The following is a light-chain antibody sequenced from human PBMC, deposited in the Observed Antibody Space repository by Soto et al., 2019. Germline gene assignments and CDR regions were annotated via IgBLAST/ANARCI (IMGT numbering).Light chain of an antibody. J-gene: IGKJ5*01. Sequence: EIMMTQSPATLSVSPGESATLYCRASQSVRNTLAWYQHKPGQAPRLIIYYASTRAPGIPARFSGSGSGTEFTLTISSLQSEDFSLYYCQQYNDWPPITFGQGTRLEIK. V-gene: IGKV3-15*01. CDR1: QSVRNT. CDR3: QQYNDWPPIT. CDR2: YAS.